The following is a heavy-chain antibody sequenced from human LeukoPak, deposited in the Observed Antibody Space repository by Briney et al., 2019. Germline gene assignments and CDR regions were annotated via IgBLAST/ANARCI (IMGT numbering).Heavy chain of an antibody. Sequence: SETLSLTCTVSGASFSNSNSYWVWIRQAPGKGLEWIGSIYYSGTTQYNPSLKSRVTISVDTSKNQFSLKLSSVTAADTAVYYCARLYRGLRYFPHYYYYMDVWGKGTTVTISS. V-gene: IGHV4-39*07. D-gene: IGHD3-9*01. CDR3: ARLYRGLRYFPHYYYYMDV. CDR2: IYYSGTT. CDR1: GASFSNSNSY. J-gene: IGHJ6*03.